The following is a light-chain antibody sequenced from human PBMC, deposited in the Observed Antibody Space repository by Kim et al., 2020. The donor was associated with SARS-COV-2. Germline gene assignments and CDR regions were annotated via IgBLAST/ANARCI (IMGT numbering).Light chain of an antibody. CDR2: EHN. V-gene: IGLV6-57*03. CDR1: SGRIASNY. J-gene: IGLJ2*01. CDR3: QSFDDNNPVI. Sequence: KTVTIPCTRSSGRIASNYVQWYQQRPGSAPTTVIYEHNQRPAGVPDRFSGSIDSSSNSASLTISGLEPEDEADYYCQSFDDNNPVIFGGGTQLTVL.